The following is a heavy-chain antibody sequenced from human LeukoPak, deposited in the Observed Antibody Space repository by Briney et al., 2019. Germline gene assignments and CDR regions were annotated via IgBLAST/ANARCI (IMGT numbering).Heavy chain of an antibody. D-gene: IGHD1-26*01. Sequence: GESLKISCQASGYTFTSYYMHWVRQAPGQGLEWMGIINPSGGSTSYAQKFQGRVTMTRDTSTSTVYMELSSLRSEDTAVYYCARDPLVGYYGMDVWGQGTTVTVSS. CDR2: INPSGGST. J-gene: IGHJ6*02. CDR1: GYTFTSYY. CDR3: ARDPLVGYYGMDV. V-gene: IGHV1-46*01.